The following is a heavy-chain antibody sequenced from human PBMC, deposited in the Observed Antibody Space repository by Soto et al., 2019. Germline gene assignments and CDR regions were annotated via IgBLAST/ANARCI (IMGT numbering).Heavy chain of an antibody. J-gene: IGHJ5*02. CDR3: AKYGASGWYTTSWFDP. V-gene: IGHV3-23*01. CDR2: ISGSGGNT. Sequence: GGSLRLSCAASGFTFSSYAMSWVRQAPGKGLEWVSGISGSGGNTFYAESMKGRFTISRDNSKNTLYLQMYSLRAEDTALYYCAKYGASGWYTTSWFDPWGQGTLVTVSS. CDR1: GFTFSSYA. D-gene: IGHD6-19*01.